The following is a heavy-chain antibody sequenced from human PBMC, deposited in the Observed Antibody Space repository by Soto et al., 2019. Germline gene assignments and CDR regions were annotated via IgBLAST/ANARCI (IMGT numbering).Heavy chain of an antibody. CDR1: GFTFSSYG. J-gene: IGHJ2*01. V-gene: IGHV3-NL1*01. D-gene: IGHD6-19*01. Sequence: QVQLVESGGGVVQPGRSLRLSCAASGFTFSSYGMHWVRQAPGKGLEWVAVIYSGGSTYYADSVKGRFTISRDNSKNTLYLQMNSLRAEDTAVYYCARDTPGYSSGWFPRNWYFDLWGRGTLVTVSS. CDR2: IYSGGST. CDR3: ARDTPGYSSGWFPRNWYFDL.